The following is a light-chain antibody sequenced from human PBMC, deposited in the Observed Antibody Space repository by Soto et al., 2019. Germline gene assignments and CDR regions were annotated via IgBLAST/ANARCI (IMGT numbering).Light chain of an antibody. CDR2: DTS. V-gene: IGKV3D-15*01. CDR3: QHYNNWVLT. Sequence: IVMTQSPATLSVSLGERVTLSCMASRSAGNNLAWYQQRVGQAPRLVIFDTSTRATGIPARFSGSGSETEFTLTINSLQAEDFAVYYCQHYNNWVLTFGGGTKVEIK. CDR1: RSAGNN. J-gene: IGKJ4*01.